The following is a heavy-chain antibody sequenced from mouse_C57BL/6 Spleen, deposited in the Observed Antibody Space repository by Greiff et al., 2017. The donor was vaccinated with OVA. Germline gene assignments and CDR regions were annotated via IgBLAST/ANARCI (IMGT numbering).Heavy chain of an antibody. CDR3: TEDYDYDFGV. Sequence: DVKLVESGGGLVQPGGSMKLSCVASGFTFSNYWMNWVRQSPEKGLEWVAQIRLKSDNYATHYAESVKGRFTISRDDSKSSVDLQMNNIRAEDTGIYYCTEDYDYDFGVWGTGTTVTVSS. CDR2: IRLKSDNYAT. V-gene: IGHV6-3*01. D-gene: IGHD2-4*01. J-gene: IGHJ1*03. CDR1: GFTFSNYW.